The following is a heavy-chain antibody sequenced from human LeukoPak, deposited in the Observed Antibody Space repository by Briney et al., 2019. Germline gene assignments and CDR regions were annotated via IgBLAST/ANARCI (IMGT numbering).Heavy chain of an antibody. D-gene: IGHD6-19*01. CDR1: GGTFSSYA. V-gene: IGHV1-69*13. CDR2: IIPIFGTA. Sequence: SVKVSCTASGGTFSSYAISWVRQAPGQGLEWMGGIIPIFGTANYAQKFQGRVTITADESTSTAYMELSSLRSEDTAIYFCARTYSSAYENWFDPWGQGTLVTVSS. J-gene: IGHJ5*02. CDR3: ARTYSSAYENWFDP.